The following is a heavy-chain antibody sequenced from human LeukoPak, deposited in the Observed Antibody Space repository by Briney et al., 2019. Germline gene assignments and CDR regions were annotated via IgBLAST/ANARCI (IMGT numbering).Heavy chain of an antibody. CDR1: GFTFSSYW. D-gene: IGHD6-13*01. Sequence: GGSLRLSCAASGFTFSSYWMSWVRQAPGKGLEWVANIKQDGSEKYYVDSVKGRFTISRDNSKNTLYLQMNSLRAEDTAVYYCAKGYSSSWYDTPDYWGQGTLVTVSS. V-gene: IGHV3-7*03. J-gene: IGHJ4*02. CDR2: IKQDGSEK. CDR3: AKGYSSSWYDTPDY.